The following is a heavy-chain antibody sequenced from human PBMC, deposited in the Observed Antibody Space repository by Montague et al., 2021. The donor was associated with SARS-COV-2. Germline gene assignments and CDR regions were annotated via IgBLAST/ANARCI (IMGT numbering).Heavy chain of an antibody. V-gene: IGHV2-5*02. Sequence: PALVKPTQTLTLTCTFSGFSLSTRGVGVGWIRQPPGKALELLALIYWDDDERYSPSLESRLTISKDNSKNQVVLTMTKMAPVDTATYYCAHTKAPAGDRWFDPWGQGTLVTVSS. CDR1: GFSLSTRGVG. J-gene: IGHJ5*02. D-gene: IGHD6-13*01. CDR3: AHTKAPAGDRWFDP. CDR2: IYWDDDE.